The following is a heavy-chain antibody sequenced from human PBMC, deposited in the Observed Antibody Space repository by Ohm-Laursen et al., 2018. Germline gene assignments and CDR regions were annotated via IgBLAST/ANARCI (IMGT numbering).Heavy chain of an antibody. CDR1: RFTVSGNY. Sequence: SLRLSCTASRFTVSGNYMSWVRQAPGKGLEWVSVIYTGGSTYYADSVKGRFTISRDNSKNTVYLQMNSLRAEDTAVYYCAKGGQWLPYYFDYWGQGTLVTVSS. CDR2: IYTGGST. CDR3: AKGGQWLPYYFDY. J-gene: IGHJ4*02. D-gene: IGHD6-19*01. V-gene: IGHV3-66*01.